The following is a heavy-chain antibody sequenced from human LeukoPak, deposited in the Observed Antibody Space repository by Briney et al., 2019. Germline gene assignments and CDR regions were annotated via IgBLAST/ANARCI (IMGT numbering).Heavy chain of an antibody. J-gene: IGHJ6*03. V-gene: IGHV1-8*03. D-gene: IGHD3-10*01. Sequence: ASVKVSCKASGYTFTSYDINWVRQATGQGLEWMGWMNPNSGNTGYAQKFQGRVTITRNTSISTAYMELSSLRSEDTAVYYCVRVRSSNMDVWGKGTTATVSS. CDR3: VRVRSSNMDV. CDR2: MNPNSGNT. CDR1: GYTFTSYD.